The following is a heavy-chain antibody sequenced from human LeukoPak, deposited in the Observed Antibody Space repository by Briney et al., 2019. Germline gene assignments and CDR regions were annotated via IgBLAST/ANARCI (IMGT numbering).Heavy chain of an antibody. CDR2: ISWNGGST. Sequence: GGSLRLSCAASGFTFDDYGMSWVRQAPGKGLEWVSGISWNGGSTGYADSVKGRFTISRDNAKNSLYLQMNSLRAEDTALYYCARGPSGGGYEGIDYWGQGTLVTVSS. CDR1: GFTFDDYG. J-gene: IGHJ4*02. V-gene: IGHV3-20*04. CDR3: ARGPSGGGYEGIDY. D-gene: IGHD2-15*01.